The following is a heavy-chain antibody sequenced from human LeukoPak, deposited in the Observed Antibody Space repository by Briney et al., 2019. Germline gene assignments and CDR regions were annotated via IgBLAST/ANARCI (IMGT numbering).Heavy chain of an antibody. CDR3: ARDRSSGYYSDAFDI. CDR2: TYYTGST. D-gene: IGHD3-22*01. V-gene: IGHV4-39*07. J-gene: IGHJ3*02. Sequence: SGTLSLTCAVSGGSISSKTYNWGWIRQPPGKGLEWIGSTYYTGSTHYNPSLKSRVTISVDTSKNQLSLKLISVTAADMAVYYCARDRSSGYYSDAFDIWGQGTMVTVSS. CDR1: GGSISSKTYN.